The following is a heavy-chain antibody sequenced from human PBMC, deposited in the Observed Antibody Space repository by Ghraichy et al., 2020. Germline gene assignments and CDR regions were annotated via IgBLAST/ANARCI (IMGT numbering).Heavy chain of an antibody. J-gene: IGHJ4*02. Sequence: APVKVSCKASGYTFTGYYMHWVRQAPGQGLEWMGWINPNSGGTNYAQKFQGRVTMTRDTSISTAYMELSRLRSDDTAVYYCARTIAVAGKGFDYWGQGTLVTVSS. CDR2: INPNSGGT. CDR3: ARTIAVAGKGFDY. CDR1: GYTFTGYY. D-gene: IGHD6-19*01. V-gene: IGHV1-2*02.